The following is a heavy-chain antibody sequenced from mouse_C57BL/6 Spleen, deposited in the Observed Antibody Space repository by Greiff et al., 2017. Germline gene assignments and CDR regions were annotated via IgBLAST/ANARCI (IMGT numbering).Heavy chain of an antibody. CDR1: GFSLTSYG. Sequence: QVQLQQSGPGLVQPSQSLSITCTVSGFSLTSYGVHWVRQSPGKGLEWLGVVWRGGSTDYNAAFISRLSISKDNSKSQVFFKMNSLQADDTAIYYCARNYYGSSYEAMDYWGQGTSVTVSS. D-gene: IGHD1-1*01. J-gene: IGHJ4*01. CDR2: VWRGGST. CDR3: ARNYYGSSYEAMDY. V-gene: IGHV2-2*01.